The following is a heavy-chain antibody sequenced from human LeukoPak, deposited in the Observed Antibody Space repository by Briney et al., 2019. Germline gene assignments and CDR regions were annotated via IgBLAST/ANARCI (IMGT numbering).Heavy chain of an antibody. CDR2: IYPSGTT. D-gene: IGHD5-18*01. V-gene: IGHV1-46*01. Sequence: EASVKVSCKASGYTFTSYYMHWLRQAPGQGLEWMGVIYPSGTTGYAQKFQGRVTMTRDTSTSTVYLELSSLRSEDTAVYYCARAGAYRYGGGDAFDIWGQGTMVTVSS. J-gene: IGHJ3*02. CDR3: ARAGAYRYGGGDAFDI. CDR1: GYTFTSYY.